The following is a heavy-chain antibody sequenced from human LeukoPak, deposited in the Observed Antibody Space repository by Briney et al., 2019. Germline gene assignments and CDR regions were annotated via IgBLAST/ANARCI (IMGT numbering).Heavy chain of an antibody. CDR2: ISAYNGNT. D-gene: IGHD5-18*01. J-gene: IGHJ6*03. CDR3: ARGDTAMVTSFVLPYYYYYMDV. Sequence: GASVKVSCKASGYTFTSYGISWVRQAPGQGLEWMGWISAYNGNTNYAQKLQGRVTMTTDTSTSTAYMELRSLRSDDTAVYYCARGDTAMVTSFVLPYYYYYMDVWGKGTTVTVSS. V-gene: IGHV1-18*01. CDR1: GYTFTSYG.